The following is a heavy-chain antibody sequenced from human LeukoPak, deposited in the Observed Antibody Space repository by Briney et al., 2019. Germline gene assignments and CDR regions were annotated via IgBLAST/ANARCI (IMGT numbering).Heavy chain of an antibody. D-gene: IGHD3-9*01. V-gene: IGHV3-64*01. J-gene: IGHJ4*02. CDR2: ISSNGGST. CDR1: GFTLSSYW. Sequence: GGSLRLSCAASGFTLSSYWMSWVRQAPGKGLEYVSAISSNGGSTYYANSVKGRFTISRDNSKNTLYLQMGSLRAEDMAVYYCARDLYYDILTGYYPPGYWGQGTLVTVSS. CDR3: ARDLYYDILTGYYPPGY.